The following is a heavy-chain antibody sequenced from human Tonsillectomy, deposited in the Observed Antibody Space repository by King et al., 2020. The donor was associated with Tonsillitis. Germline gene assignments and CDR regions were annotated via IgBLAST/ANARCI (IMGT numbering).Heavy chain of an antibody. D-gene: IGHD3-22*01. V-gene: IGHV5-51*01. CDR2: IYPGDSDT. CDR1: GYSFTSYW. CDR3: ARQYDSSGYYSLGDAFDI. J-gene: IGHJ3*02. Sequence: DVQLVESGAEVKKPGESLKISCKGSGYSFTSYWIGWVRQMPGKGLEWMGIIYPGDSDTRYSPSFQGQVTISAEKSISTAYLQWSSLKASDTAMYYCARQYDSSGYYSLGDAFDIWGQGTMVTVSS.